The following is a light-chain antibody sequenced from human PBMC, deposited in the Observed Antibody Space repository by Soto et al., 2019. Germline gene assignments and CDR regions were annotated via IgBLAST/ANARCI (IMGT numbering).Light chain of an antibody. J-gene: IGKJ1*01. CDR2: GAS. V-gene: IGKV3-15*01. CDR1: QSVRSN. CDR3: QQYHIWPPWT. Sequence: EIVMTQSPATLSVSPGEGATLSCRVSQSVRSNLAWYQQKPGQAPRLLMYGASTRADGIPARFTGSGSGTEFTLTISSLQSEDSAVYFCQQYHIWPPWTSGQGTKVDIK.